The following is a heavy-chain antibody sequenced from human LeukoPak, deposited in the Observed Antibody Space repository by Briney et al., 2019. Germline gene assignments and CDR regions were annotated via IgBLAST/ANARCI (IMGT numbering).Heavy chain of an antibody. Sequence: GGSLRLSCAASGFTFSSYWMHWVRQAPGKGLVWVSRINGDGSSTTYADSVKGRFTISRDNATNTLYLQMNSLRAEDTAVYYCSRDMSPGHCWVEATRVSDSS. D-gene: IGHD3-10*02. J-gene: IGHJ4*02. CDR2: INGDGSST. CDR3: SRDMSPGHC. V-gene: IGHV3-74*01. CDR1: GFTFSSYW.